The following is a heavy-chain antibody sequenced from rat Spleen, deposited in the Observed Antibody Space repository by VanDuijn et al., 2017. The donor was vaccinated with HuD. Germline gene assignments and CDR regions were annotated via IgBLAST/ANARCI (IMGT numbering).Heavy chain of an antibody. J-gene: IGHJ3*01. CDR3: ARSAYGYNYNWLAC. CDR1: GFSLTSYS. V-gene: IGHV2-15*01. CDR2: MWSGGST. Sequence: QVQLKESGPGLVQSSQTLSLTCTVSGFSLTSYSVVWIRQPPGKGLEWIGAMWSGGSTDYNSTLKSRLSISRDTSKSQVLLKMNSLQTEDTAMYFCARSAYGYNYNWLACWGQGTLVTVSS. D-gene: IGHD1-9*01.